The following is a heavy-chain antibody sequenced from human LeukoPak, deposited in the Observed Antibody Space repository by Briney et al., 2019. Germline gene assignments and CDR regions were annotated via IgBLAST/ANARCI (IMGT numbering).Heavy chain of an antibody. V-gene: IGHV4-59*01. CDR1: GGSISNYY. D-gene: IGHD5-12*01. Sequence: PSETLSLTCTVSGGSISNYYWNWLRQPPGKGLEWFGYIYYSGTTNYNPSLKSRVTMSLDTSKNQFSLRVASVTAADTAVYYCARGFDSKSTYFDYWGQGTLVTVSS. J-gene: IGHJ4*02. CDR3: ARGFDSKSTYFDY. CDR2: IYYSGTT.